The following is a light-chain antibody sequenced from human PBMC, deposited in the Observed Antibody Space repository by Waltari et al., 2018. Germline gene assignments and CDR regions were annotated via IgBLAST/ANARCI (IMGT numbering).Light chain of an antibody. J-gene: IGLJ3*02. V-gene: IGLV5-45*01. CDR1: SDINVGAYK. Sequence: QAVLTQPASLSASPGASVSLTCTLRSDINVGAYKIYWYQQRPGSPPQFLLKYKSDADKPRGAGVPSRFSVTRDTSANEGILLISGLQSEDEADYYCRILHNNAVVFGGGTKLAVL. CDR2: YKSDADK. CDR3: RILHNNAVV.